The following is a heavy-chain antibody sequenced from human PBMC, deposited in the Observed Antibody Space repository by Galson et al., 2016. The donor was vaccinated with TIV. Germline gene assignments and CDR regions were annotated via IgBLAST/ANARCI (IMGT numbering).Heavy chain of an antibody. CDR2: MWYVGSTK. J-gene: IGHJ6*02. V-gene: IGHV3-33*01. CDR1: GFTLGGYG. Sequence: SLRLSCATSGFTLGGYGLHWVRQAPGKGREWVAIMWYVGSTKFYGDSVPGRFTIPRYTSTKTLYLQINSLRVEDTGVYHCAREAFWTHNDYGFDGWGPGTPGTVSS. CDR3: AREAFWTHNDYGFDG. D-gene: IGHD3/OR15-3a*01.